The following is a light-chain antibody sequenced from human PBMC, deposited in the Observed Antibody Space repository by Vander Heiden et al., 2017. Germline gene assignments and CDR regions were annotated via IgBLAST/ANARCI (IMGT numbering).Light chain of an antibody. CDR1: NIGVKS. CDR3: QVWDSTRDHQGLV. V-gene: IGLV3-21*02. J-gene: IGLJ1*01. Sequence: SYVLTQPPSVSVAPGQTARITCGGNNIGVKSVHWYQQKPGQTPVLVVYDDNDRPSGIPERFSGSNSGNTATLTISRVEAGDEADDYCQVWDSTRDHQGLVFGSGTKVTVL. CDR2: DDN.